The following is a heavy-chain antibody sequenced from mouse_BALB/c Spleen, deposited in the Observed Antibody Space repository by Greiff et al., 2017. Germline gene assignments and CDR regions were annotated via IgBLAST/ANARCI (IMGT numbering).Heavy chain of an antibody. V-gene: IGHV5-17*02. D-gene: IGHD2-4*01. CDR2: ISSGSSTI. J-gene: IGHJ3*01. Sequence: EVKLMESGGGLVQPGGSRKLSCAASGFTFSSFGMHWVRQAPEKGLEWVAYISSGSSTIYYADTVKGRFTISRDNPKNTLFLQMISLRSEDTAMYYCADYDGAYWGQGTLVTVSA. CDR1: GFTFSSFG. CDR3: ADYDGAY.